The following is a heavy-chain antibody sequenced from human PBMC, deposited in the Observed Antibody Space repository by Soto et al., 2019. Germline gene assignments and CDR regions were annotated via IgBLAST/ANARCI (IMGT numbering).Heavy chain of an antibody. V-gene: IGHV3-30*18. CDR2: MSCDGRNQ. CDR3: AKGGCYNSASRSDC. Sequence: QVQLVESGGGVVQPGTSLRLSCSASGFTLSGADMRWVRQAPGKGLEWVAVMSCDGRNQYYADSVKGRFTVSRDSSKSTVYLETKSLRTEAAAVYHCAKGGCYNSASRSDCGGPGTLVT. J-gene: IGHJ4*02. D-gene: IGHD6-25*01. CDR1: GFTLSGAD.